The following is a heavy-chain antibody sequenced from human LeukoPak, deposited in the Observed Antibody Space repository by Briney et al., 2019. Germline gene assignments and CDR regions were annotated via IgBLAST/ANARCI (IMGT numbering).Heavy chain of an antibody. Sequence: GGSLRLSCAASGFTFSRYWMTWVRQAPGKGLEWVANIKQDGSEKYYVDSVKGRFTISRDNSKNTVSLQMSSLRAEDTALYYCAKGSGNGYGSGPFDYWGQGTLVTVSS. CDR2: IKQDGSEK. CDR3: AKGSGNGYGSGPFDY. CDR1: GFTFSRYW. D-gene: IGHD3-10*01. J-gene: IGHJ4*02. V-gene: IGHV3-7*03.